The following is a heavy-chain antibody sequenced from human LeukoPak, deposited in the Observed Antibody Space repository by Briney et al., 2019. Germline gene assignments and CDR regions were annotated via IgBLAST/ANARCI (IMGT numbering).Heavy chain of an antibody. CDR1: GFTFSSYA. CDR3: AKDLYDYVWGSQPLDY. V-gene: IGHV3-23*01. Sequence: PGGSLRLSCAASGFTFSSYAMSWVRQAPGKGLEWVSAISGSGGSTYYADSVKGRFTISRDNSKNTLYLQMNSLRAEDTAVYYRAKDLYDYVWGSQPLDYWGQGTLVTVSS. D-gene: IGHD3-16*01. CDR2: ISGSGGST. J-gene: IGHJ4*02.